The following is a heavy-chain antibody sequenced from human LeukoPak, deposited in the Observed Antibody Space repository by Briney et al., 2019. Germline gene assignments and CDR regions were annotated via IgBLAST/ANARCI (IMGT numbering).Heavy chain of an antibody. CDR2: ISSTGSNI. V-gene: IGHV3-48*03. J-gene: IGHJ4*02. D-gene: IGHD3-22*01. Sequence: GGSLRLSCPASGFTFSTYEMNWVRQAPGKGLEWVSYISSTGSNIYYADSVKGRFTISRDNAKNSLYLLMNSLRTEDTAVYYCAATYYYDGSGDYWGQGTLVTVSS. CDR1: GFTFSTYE. CDR3: AATYYYDGSGDY.